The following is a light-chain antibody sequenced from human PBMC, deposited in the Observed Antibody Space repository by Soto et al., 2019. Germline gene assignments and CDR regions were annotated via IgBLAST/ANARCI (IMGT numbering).Light chain of an antibody. CDR3: SSYAGSSNV. V-gene: IGLV2-8*01. J-gene: IGLJ1*01. CDR1: SSDVGGYNY. CDR2: EVN. Sequence: QSALTQPPSASGSPGQSVAISCTGTSSDVGGYNYVSWYQQHPGKAPKLMIYEVNKRPSGVPDRFSGYKSGNTASLTVSGLQAEDEAADYCSSYAGSSNVFGPGTKVTVL.